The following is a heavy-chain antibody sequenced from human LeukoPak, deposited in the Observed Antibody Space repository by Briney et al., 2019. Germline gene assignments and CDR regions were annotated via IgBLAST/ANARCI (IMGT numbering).Heavy chain of an antibody. V-gene: IGHV6-1*01. CDR2: TYYRSKWYN. CDR3: ARGGAAAGLDY. D-gene: IGHD6-13*01. J-gene: IGHJ4*02. CDR1: GDSVSSNIAV. Sequence: SQTLSLTCAISGDSVSSNIAVWNWIRQSPSRGLEWLGRTYYRSKWYNDYAVSVRSRISINPDTSKNQFSLQLNSVTPEDTAVYYCARGGAAAGLDYWGQGTLVTVSS.